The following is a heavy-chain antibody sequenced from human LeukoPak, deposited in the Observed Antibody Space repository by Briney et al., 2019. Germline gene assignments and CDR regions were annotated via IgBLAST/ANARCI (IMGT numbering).Heavy chain of an antibody. V-gene: IGHV3-30*04. CDR1: GFTFSFYA. CDR2: SSYDGSSK. Sequence: GGSLRLFCAASGFTFSFYAMHWVRQAPGKGLEWVAVSSYDGSSKYYADSVKGRFTISRDNSKNTLDLQMNSLRAEDTAVYYCARATYYYGSGSYPLMDVWGQGTTVTVSS. CDR3: ARATYYYGSGSYPLMDV. J-gene: IGHJ6*02. D-gene: IGHD3-10*01.